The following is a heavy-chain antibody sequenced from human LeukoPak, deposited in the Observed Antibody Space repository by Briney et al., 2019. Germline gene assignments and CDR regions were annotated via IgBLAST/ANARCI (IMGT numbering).Heavy chain of an antibody. Sequence: GGSLRLSCAGSGFTFSTYSMTWVRQAPGKGLEWLSYISSSGGIIHYADSVKGRFTISRDNAKNSLYLQMNSLRDEDTAVYCCARVPDGQITGWGQGTLVTVSS. V-gene: IGHV3-48*02. CDR2: ISSSGGII. D-gene: IGHD5-24*01. CDR3: ARVPDGQITG. CDR1: GFTFSTYS. J-gene: IGHJ4*02.